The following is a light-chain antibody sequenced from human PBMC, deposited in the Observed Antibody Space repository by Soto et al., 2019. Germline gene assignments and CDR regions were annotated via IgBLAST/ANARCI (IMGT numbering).Light chain of an antibody. CDR3: QKCGIAPFT. CDR2: AAS. Sequence: DIQMTQSPSSLSASVGDRVTITCRASQSISSYLNWYQQKPGKVPKLLIYAASTLQSGVPSRFSGSGSGTDFTLTISSLQPEDVATYYCQKCGIAPFTFGGGTKVDI. CDR1: QSISSY. V-gene: IGKV1-27*01. J-gene: IGKJ4*01.